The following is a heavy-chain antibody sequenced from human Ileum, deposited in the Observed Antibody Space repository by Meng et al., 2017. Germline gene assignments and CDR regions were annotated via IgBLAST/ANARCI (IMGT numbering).Heavy chain of an antibody. CDR2: IHHSGST. V-gene: IGHV4-38-2*01. D-gene: IGHD3-3*01. Sequence: SETLSLTCAVSGYSISSGYYWGWIRQPPGKGLEWIGSIHHSGSTYYNPSLKSRVTISVDTSKNQFSLKLSSVTAADTAVYYCARSDYNFWSGYWIDAFDIWGQGTMVTVSS. CDR1: GYSISSGYY. CDR3: ARSDYNFWSGYWIDAFDI. J-gene: IGHJ3*02.